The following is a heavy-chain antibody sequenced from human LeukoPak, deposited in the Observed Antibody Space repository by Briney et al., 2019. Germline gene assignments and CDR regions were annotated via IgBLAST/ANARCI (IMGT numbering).Heavy chain of an antibody. J-gene: IGHJ4*02. CDR2: IYPGDSDT. V-gene: IGHV5-51*01. Sequence: RGESLKISCKGSGYSFSTYWIGWVRQMPGKGLEWMGIIYPGDSDTRYSPSFQGQVTLSADKSISTAYLQWSSLKTSDTAMYYCARGSSRSDYWGQGTLVTVSS. CDR3: ARGSSRSDY. CDR1: GYSFSTYW. D-gene: IGHD2-2*01.